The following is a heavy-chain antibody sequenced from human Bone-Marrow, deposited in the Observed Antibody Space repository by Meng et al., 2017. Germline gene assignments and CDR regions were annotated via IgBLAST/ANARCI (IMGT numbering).Heavy chain of an antibody. D-gene: IGHD2-15*01. CDR1: GGIFSNYV. Sequence: LVHVWVEVVTPVSSVKVSCKALGGIFSNYVIGWVRQAPGQGLEWMGGINIVFGTTDYAQKFQGRFTITTDESTSTVYMELTRLTSEDTAVYFCARKAGNCVTTTCYSLDYWGQGTLVTVSS. CDR2: INIVFGTT. V-gene: IGHV1-69*05. CDR3: ARKAGNCVTTTCYSLDY. J-gene: IGHJ4*02.